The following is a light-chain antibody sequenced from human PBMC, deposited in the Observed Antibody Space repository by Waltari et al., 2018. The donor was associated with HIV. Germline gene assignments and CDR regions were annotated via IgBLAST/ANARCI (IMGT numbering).Light chain of an antibody. CDR3: QTWDRSTVI. CDR2: EDS. CDR1: SLPTQH. Sequence: FELTQPPSVSVSPSQTATITCPAHSLPTQHNSWYQKRPGQSPLLVIYEDSKRPSEISERFSGSNSGDTATLTISVTESLDEAEYFCQTWDRSTVIFGGGTKLTVL. V-gene: IGLV3-1*01. J-gene: IGLJ2*01.